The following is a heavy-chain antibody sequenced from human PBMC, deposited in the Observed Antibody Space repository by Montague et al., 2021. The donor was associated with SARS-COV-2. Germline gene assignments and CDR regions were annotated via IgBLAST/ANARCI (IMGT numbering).Heavy chain of an antibody. V-gene: IGHV6-1*01. J-gene: IGHJ4*02. D-gene: IGHD3-16*01. CDR2: TYYQSKWYN. CDR1: GDSVSDNRPT. Sequence: CAISGDSVSDNRPTWEWLRQYPSKGLEWLGRTYYQSKWYNDYAVXVKSRIIINPDTSKNQFSLQLNSVTPEDTAVYYCARVRMDGGSDYWGQGTLVTVSS. CDR3: ARVRMDGGSDY.